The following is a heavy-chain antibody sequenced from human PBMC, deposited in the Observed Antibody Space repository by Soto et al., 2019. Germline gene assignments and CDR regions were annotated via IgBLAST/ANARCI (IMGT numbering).Heavy chain of an antibody. J-gene: IGHJ4*02. D-gene: IGHD1-26*01. Sequence: QVQLQESGPGLVKPSETLSLTCTVSGGSISSYYRSWIRQPPGKGLEWIGYIYYSGSSNYNPSLTSRVNVSVDTSRNQSSLKLSSVTAADTAVYYCARVGIVGTTTAFDYWGQGTLVTVSS. CDR2: IYYSGSS. V-gene: IGHV4-59*01. CDR1: GGSISSYY. CDR3: ARVGIVGTTTAFDY.